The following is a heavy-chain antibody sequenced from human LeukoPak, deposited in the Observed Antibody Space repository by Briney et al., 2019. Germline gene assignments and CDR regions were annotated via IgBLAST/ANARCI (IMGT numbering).Heavy chain of an antibody. V-gene: IGHV4-61*02. Sequence: PSETLSLTCTVSGGSISSGSYYWSWIRQPAGKGLEWIGRIYTSGSTNYNPSLKSRVTISVDTSKNQFSLKLSSVTAADTAVYYCARHLVGWQWLASGPGSDAFDIWGQGTMVTVSS. CDR1: GGSISSGSYY. CDR2: IYTSGST. D-gene: IGHD6-19*01. CDR3: ARHLVGWQWLASGPGSDAFDI. J-gene: IGHJ3*02.